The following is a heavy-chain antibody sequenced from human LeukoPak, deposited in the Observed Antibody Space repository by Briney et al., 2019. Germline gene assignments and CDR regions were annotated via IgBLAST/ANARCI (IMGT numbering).Heavy chain of an antibody. CDR3: ASYDSSGSAEYFQH. J-gene: IGHJ1*01. CDR2: IYPGDSDT. Sequence: GESLKISCKASGYSFSKYWIGWVRQMPGKGLEWMGIIYPGDSDTRYGPSFQGQVTISADKSISTAYLQWSSLKASDTAMYHCASYDSSGSAEYFQHWGQGTLVTVSS. V-gene: IGHV5-51*01. CDR1: GYSFSKYW. D-gene: IGHD3-22*01.